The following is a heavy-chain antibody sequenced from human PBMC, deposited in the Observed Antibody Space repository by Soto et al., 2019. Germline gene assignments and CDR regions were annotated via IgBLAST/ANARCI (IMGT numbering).Heavy chain of an antibody. CDR1: GGSFSGYY. CDR3: AREESYYYGSGSYYNVGWFDP. J-gene: IGHJ5*02. Sequence: SETLSLTCAVYGGSFSGYYWSWIRQPPGKGLEWIGEINHSGSTNYNPSLKSRVTISVDTSKNQFSLKLSSVTAADTAVYYCAREESYYYGSGSYYNVGWFDPWGQGTLVTVSS. D-gene: IGHD3-10*01. V-gene: IGHV4-34*01. CDR2: INHSGST.